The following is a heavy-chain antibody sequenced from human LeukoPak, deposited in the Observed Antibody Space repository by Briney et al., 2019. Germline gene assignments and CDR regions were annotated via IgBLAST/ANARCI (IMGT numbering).Heavy chain of an antibody. V-gene: IGHV3-21*01. J-gene: IGHJ4*02. CDR3: ARDPATYYYDSSGTTKDY. CDR1: GFTFSSYS. Sequence: GSPRLSCAASGFTFSSYSMNWVRQAPGKGLEWVSSISSSSSYIYYADSVKGRFTISRDNAKNSLYLQMNSLRAEDTAVYYCARDPATYYYDSSGTTKDYWGQGTLVTVSS. D-gene: IGHD3-22*01. CDR2: ISSSSSYI.